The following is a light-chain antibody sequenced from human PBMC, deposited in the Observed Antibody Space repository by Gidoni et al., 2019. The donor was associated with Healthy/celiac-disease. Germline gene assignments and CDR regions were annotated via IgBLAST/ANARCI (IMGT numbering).Light chain of an antibody. CDR2: QDS. CDR3: QAWDSSTAYVV. V-gene: IGLV3-1*01. Sequence: SSELTQPPSVSVSPGQTASITCSGDKLGDKYACWYQQKPGQSPVLVTYQDSKRPSGIPERFSGSNSGNTATLTISGTQAMDEADYYCQAWDSSTAYVVFGGGTKLTVL. J-gene: IGLJ2*01. CDR1: KLGDKY.